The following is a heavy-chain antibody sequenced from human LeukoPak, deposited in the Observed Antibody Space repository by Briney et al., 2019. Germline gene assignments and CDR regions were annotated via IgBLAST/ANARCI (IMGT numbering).Heavy chain of an antibody. CDR1: GGSISSSGYY. CDR2: IYYSGST. D-gene: IGHD3-3*01. J-gene: IGHJ3*02. CDR3: ARRIFGVVTEDDAFDI. Sequence: PSETLSLTCTVSGGSISSSGYYWGWIRQSPGKGLEWIGSIYYSGSTYYNPSLKSRVTISLDTSKSQYSLKLSSVTAADTAVYYCARRIFGVVTEDDAFDIWGQGTMVTVSS. V-gene: IGHV4-39*07.